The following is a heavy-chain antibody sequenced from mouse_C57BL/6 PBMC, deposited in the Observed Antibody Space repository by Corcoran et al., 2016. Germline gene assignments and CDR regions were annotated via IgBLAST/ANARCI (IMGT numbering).Heavy chain of an antibody. CDR3: ARRDYYGSSRELYWYFDV. J-gene: IGHJ1*03. D-gene: IGHD1-1*01. V-gene: IGHV1-9*01. CDR2: ILPGSGST. Sequence: QVQLQQSGAELMKPGASVKLSCKATGYAFTGYWIEWVKQRPGHGLEWIGEILPGSGSTNYNEKFKGKATFTADTSSNTAYMQLSSLTTEDSAIYYCARRDYYGSSRELYWYFDVWGTGTTVTVSS. CDR1: GYAFTGYW.